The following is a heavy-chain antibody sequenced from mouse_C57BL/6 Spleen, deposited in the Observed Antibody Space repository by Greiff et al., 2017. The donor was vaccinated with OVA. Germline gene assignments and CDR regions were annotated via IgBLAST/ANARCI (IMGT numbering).Heavy chain of an antibody. CDR3: ARETGYGSSSYYFDY. V-gene: IGHV5-16*01. CDR2: INYDGSST. D-gene: IGHD1-1*01. J-gene: IGHJ2*01. CDR1: GFTFSDYY. Sequence: EVHLVESEGGLVQPGSSMKLSCTASGFTFSDYYMAWVRQVPEKGLEWVANINYDGSSTYYLDSLKSRFIISRDNAKNILYLQMSSLKSEDTATYYCARETGYGSSSYYFDYWGQGTTLTVSS.